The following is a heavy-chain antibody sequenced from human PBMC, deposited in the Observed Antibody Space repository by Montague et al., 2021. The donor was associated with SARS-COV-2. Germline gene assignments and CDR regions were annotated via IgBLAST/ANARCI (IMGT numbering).Heavy chain of an antibody. J-gene: IGHJ3*02. CDR3: ARGSYCPDAFDI. Sequence: SETLSLTCTVSGGSISSYYWCWIWQPPGKGLELIGYIYNSRSTNYNYSLKSRVTISLDTSKNKISLKLNSVTAADTAVYYCARGSYCPDAFDIWGQGTMVTVSS. CDR2: IYNSRST. CDR1: GGSISSYY. D-gene: IGHD2-15*01. V-gene: IGHV4-59*01.